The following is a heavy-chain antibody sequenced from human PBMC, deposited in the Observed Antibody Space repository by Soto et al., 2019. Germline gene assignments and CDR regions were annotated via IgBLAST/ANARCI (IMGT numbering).Heavy chain of an antibody. CDR2: IKQDGSEK. V-gene: IGHV3-7*03. CDR3: ARVKVTTAYYYYGMDV. Sequence: GSLRLSFAASGFTFSSYWMSWVRQAPGKGLEWVANIKQDGSEKYYVDSVKGRFTISRDNAKNSLYLQMNSLRAEDTAVYYCARVKVTTAYYYYGMDVWGQGTTATVSS. CDR1: GFTFSSYW. D-gene: IGHD4-4*01. J-gene: IGHJ6*02.